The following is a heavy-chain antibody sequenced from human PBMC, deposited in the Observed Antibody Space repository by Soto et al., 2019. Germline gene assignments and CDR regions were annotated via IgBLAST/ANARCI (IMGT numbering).Heavy chain of an antibody. D-gene: IGHD2-15*01. CDR3: ARGDCSGGSCYSAEYYYYYYYMDV. CDR2: IKQDGSEK. J-gene: IGHJ6*03. CDR1: GFTFSSYW. V-gene: IGHV3-7*03. Sequence: QLGGSLRLSCAASGFTFSSYWMSWVRQAPGKGLEWVANIKQDGSEKYYVDSVKGRFTISRDNAKNSLYLQMNSLRAEDTAVYYCARGDCSGGSCYSAEYYYYYYYMDVWGKGTTVTVSS.